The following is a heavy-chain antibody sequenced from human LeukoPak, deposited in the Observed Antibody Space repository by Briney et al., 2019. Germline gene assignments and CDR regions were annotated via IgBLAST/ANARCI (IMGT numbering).Heavy chain of an antibody. J-gene: IGHJ4*02. CDR3: ARGIVVVVGASDHFDY. V-gene: IGHV3-7*01. D-gene: IGHD2-15*01. CDR2: ISPDGSDK. Sequence: GSLRLSCVASGFTFSTYWMNWVRQAPGKGLERVGTISPDGSDKYYVDSVKGRFTISRDNAKTSLYLQINSLRADDTALYFCARGIVVVVGASDHFDYWGQGTLITVSS. CDR1: GFTFSTYW.